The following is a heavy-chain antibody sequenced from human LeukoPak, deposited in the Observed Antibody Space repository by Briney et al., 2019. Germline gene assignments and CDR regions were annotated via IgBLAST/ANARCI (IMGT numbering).Heavy chain of an antibody. D-gene: IGHD5-12*01. J-gene: IGHJ4*02. CDR1: GFTFSNYW. V-gene: IGHV3-7*01. CDR3: VRDGGVSGYDMLDY. CDR2: INQDGSKE. Sequence: GGSLRLSCAASGFTFSNYWMTWVRQAPGKGLEWVAHINQDGSKEYYMDSVKARFTISRDNAKNSLSLQMNSLRAEDTAVYYCVRDGGVSGYDMLDYWGQGTLVTVSS.